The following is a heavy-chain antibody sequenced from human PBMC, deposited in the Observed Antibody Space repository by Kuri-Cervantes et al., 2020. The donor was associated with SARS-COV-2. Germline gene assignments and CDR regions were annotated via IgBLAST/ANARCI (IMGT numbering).Heavy chain of an antibody. CDR1: GGTFSSCA. D-gene: IGHD3-16*01. J-gene: IGHJ4*02. V-gene: IGHV1-69*01. CDR3: ASLGDAGDLSPPFDY. Sequence: KISCKASGGTFSSCAISWVRQAPGQGLEWMGGIIPIFGTANYSQKFQGRVTITADESTSTAYMELSSLRSEDTAVYYCASLGDAGDLSPPFDYWGQGTLVTVSS. CDR2: IIPIFGTA.